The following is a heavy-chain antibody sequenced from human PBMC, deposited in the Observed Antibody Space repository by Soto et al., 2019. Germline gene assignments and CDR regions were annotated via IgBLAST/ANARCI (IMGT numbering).Heavy chain of an antibody. D-gene: IGHD6-13*01. CDR2: ISGSGGST. Sequence: EVQLLESGGGLVQPGGSLRLSYAASGFTFSSYAMSWVRQAPGKGLEWVSAISGSGGSTYYADSVKGRFTFSRDNSKNTLSLQMNSLRAEDTAVYYCARRTSSWSFDYWGQGTLVTVSS. CDR1: GFTFSSYA. J-gene: IGHJ4*02. V-gene: IGHV3-23*01. CDR3: ARRTSSWSFDY.